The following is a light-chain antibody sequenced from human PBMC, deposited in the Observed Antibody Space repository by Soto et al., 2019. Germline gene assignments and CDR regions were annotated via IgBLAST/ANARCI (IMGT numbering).Light chain of an antibody. CDR1: SSDIGGYNY. V-gene: IGLV2-14*01. CDR3: SSYTSSSTYV. CDR2: DVS. Sequence: QSVLTQPASVSASPGQSITLSCTGTSSDIGGYNYVSWYQQHPGKAPKVMIYDVSNRPSGGSNRFSGSKSGNTAFLIIFGLQAEDEADYYCSSYTSSSTYVFGTGTKVTVL. J-gene: IGLJ1*01.